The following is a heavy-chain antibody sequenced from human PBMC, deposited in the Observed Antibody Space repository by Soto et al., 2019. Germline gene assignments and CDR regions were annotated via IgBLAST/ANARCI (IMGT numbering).Heavy chain of an antibody. CDR2: INPSGGST. J-gene: IGHJ6*03. CDR3: ARGDYDILTGLYYMDV. V-gene: IGHV1-46*03. Sequence: QVQLVQSGAEVKKPGASVKVSCKASGYTFTSYYMHWVRQAPGQGLEWMGIINPSGGSTSYAQKLQARVTMTRDKSTSTVYMELSSLRSEDTDVYYCARGDYDILTGLYYMDVWGKGTTVTVSS. D-gene: IGHD3-9*01. CDR1: GYTFTSYY.